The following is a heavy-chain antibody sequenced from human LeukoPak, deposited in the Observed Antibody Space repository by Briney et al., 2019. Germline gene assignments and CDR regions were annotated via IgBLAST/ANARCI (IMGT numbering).Heavy chain of an antibody. Sequence: GGPLGLSCEASEFTFSLYNMNWVRKPPGKGREWVSKISASETSIKYADSVRGRFTISRDNVKNSVYLQMNSLRAEDTAIYYCVRDNLENQWLERSYWGQGTLVTVSS. CDR3: VRDNLENQWLERSY. CDR2: ISASETSI. CDR1: EFTFSLYN. J-gene: IGHJ4*02. D-gene: IGHD6-19*01. V-gene: IGHV3-48*03.